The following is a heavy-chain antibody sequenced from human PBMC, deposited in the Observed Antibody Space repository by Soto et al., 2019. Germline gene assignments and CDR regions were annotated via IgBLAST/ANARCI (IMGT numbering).Heavy chain of an antibody. V-gene: IGHV3-33*01. J-gene: IGHJ6*02. D-gene: IGHD6-13*01. CDR2: IWYDGSNK. Sequence: GGSLRLSCAASGFTFSSYGMHWVRQAPGKGLEWVAVIWYDGSNKYYADSVKGRFTISRDNSKNTLYLQMNSLRAEDTAVYYCARDTAATQYSSSWKPYYYYYGMDVWGQGTTVTVSS. CDR1: GFTFSSYG. CDR3: ARDTAATQYSSSWKPYYYYYGMDV.